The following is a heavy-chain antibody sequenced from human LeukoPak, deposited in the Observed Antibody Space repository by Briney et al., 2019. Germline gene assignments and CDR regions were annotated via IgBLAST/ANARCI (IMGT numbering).Heavy chain of an antibody. D-gene: IGHD6-13*01. Sequence: SETLSLTCTVSGYSISSGYYWGWLRQPPGKGLEWIGSIYHSGSTYYNPSLKSQVTISVDTSKNQFSLKLTSVTAADTAVYYCARGYSSSWYLNWFDPWGQGTLVTVSS. J-gene: IGHJ5*02. V-gene: IGHV4-38-2*02. CDR1: GYSISSGYY. CDR3: ARGYSSSWYLNWFDP. CDR2: IYHSGST.